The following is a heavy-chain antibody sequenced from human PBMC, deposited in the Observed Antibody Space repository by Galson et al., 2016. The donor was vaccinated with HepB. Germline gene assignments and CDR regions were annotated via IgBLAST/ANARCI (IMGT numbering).Heavy chain of an antibody. CDR3: AKDPFSVQTKGHTLIGLIYAYFDS. CDR1: GFTFSSYA. D-gene: IGHD3-22*01. V-gene: IGHV3-23*01. CDR2: IAGSGAPT. Sequence: SLRLSCAASGFTFSSYAMSWVRQAPGKGLEWVSTIAGSGAPTYYGDSVKGRFTISRDNSNGALYLQMNSLIDEDTAIYYCAKDPFSVQTKGHTLIGLIYAYFDSWGQGTLVTVSS. J-gene: IGHJ4*02.